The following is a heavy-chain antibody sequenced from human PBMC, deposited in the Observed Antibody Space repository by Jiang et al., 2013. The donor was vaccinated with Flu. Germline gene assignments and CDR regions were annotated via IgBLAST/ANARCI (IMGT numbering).Heavy chain of an antibody. CDR2: ISGSSSYM. V-gene: IGHV3-21*01. CDR3: ARNVIGCIGGSCQFFPQ. Sequence: GLVKAGESLRLSCVASGFGFSSYTINWVRQAPGKGLEWVSSISGSSSYMYYADSVKGRFTISREHAKNSVFLQMKSLRVEDTAVYYCARNVIGCIGGSCQFFPQWGPGTLVTVSS. D-gene: IGHD2-15*01. J-gene: IGHJ1*01. CDR1: GFGFSSYT.